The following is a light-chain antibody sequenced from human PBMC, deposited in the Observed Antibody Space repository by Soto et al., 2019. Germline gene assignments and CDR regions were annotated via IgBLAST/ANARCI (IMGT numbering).Light chain of an antibody. CDR1: GSDIASFNY. CDR2: QVT. J-gene: IGLJ1*01. CDR3: NSYSSNSFYV. Sequence: QSALAQPASMSGSPGQSITISCTGSGSDIASFNYVSWYQQYPGKARKLLIYQVTSRASGVSHRFSGSKSGNTAALTISGLQPEDEAEYYCNSYSSNSFYVFGTGTKVTV. V-gene: IGLV2-14*01.